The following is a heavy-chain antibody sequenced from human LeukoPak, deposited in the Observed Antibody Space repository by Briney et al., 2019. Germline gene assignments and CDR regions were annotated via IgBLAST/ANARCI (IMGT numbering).Heavy chain of an antibody. J-gene: IGHJ4*02. CDR3: ARDLWGAAAGTGY. CDR2: IIPIFGTA. Sequence: SVKVSCKASGYTFTGYYMHWVRQAPGQGLEWMGGIIPIFGTANFAQKFQGRVTITTDESTSTAYMELSSLRSEDTAVYYCARDLWGAAAGTGYWGQGTLVTVSS. CDR1: GYTFTGYY. V-gene: IGHV1-69*05. D-gene: IGHD6-13*01.